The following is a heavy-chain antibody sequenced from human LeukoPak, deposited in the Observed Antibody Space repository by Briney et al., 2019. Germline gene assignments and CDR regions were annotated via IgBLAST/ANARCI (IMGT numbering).Heavy chain of an antibody. J-gene: IGHJ6*03. Sequence: SETLSLTCTVSGGSISSSSYYWGWIRQPPGKGLEWIGSIYYSGSTYYNPSLKSRVTISVDTSKNQFSLKLSSVTAADTAVYYCARRNYYYYYMDVWGKGTTVTVSS. D-gene: IGHD2/OR15-2a*01. CDR2: IYYSGST. CDR3: ARRNYYYYYMDV. V-gene: IGHV4-39*01. CDR1: GGSISSSSYY.